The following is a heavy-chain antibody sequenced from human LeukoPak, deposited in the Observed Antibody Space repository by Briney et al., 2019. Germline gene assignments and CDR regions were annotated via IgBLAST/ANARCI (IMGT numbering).Heavy chain of an antibody. D-gene: IGHD1-26*01. CDR1: GGSISSSSYY. CDR3: ARHVRYGSNGSYFS. J-gene: IGHJ5*02. V-gene: IGHV4-39*01. Sequence: SETLSLTCTVSGGSISSSSYYWGWIRQPPGKGLEWIGSIYYSGSTYYNPSLKSRVTISVDTSKNQFSLKLSSVTAADTAVYYCARHVRYGSNGSYFSWGQGTLVTVSS. CDR2: IYYSGST.